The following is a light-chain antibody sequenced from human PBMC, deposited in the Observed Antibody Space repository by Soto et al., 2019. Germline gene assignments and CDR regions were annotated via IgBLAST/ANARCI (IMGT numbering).Light chain of an antibody. Sequence: EIVMTQSPVTLSVSPGERATLSCRASQSVTTKLAWYQQKPGQAPRLLIYGASTRATGIPARFSGSGSGTEFTLTISSLQSEDFAVYYCQQYNSWPPITFGQGTRLEMK. J-gene: IGKJ5*01. CDR1: QSVTTK. CDR2: GAS. V-gene: IGKV3-15*01. CDR3: QQYNSWPPIT.